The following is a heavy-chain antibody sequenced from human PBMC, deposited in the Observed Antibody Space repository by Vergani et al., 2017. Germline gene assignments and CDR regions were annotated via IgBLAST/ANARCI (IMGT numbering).Heavy chain of an antibody. CDR1: GFSLSTSGVG. CDR2: IYWNDDK. CDR3: AHRDFNNYDSSGYYYLDY. Sequence: QITLKESGPTLVKPTQTLTLTCTFFGFSLSTSGVGVGWIRQPPGKALEWLALIYWNDDKRYSPPLKSRLTITKDTSKNQVALTMTNMDPVDTATYYCAHRDFNNYDSSGYYYLDYWGQGTLFTVSS. J-gene: IGHJ4*02. V-gene: IGHV2-5*01. D-gene: IGHD3-22*01.